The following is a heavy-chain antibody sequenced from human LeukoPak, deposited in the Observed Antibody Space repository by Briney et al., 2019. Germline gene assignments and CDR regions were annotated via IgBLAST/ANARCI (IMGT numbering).Heavy chain of an antibody. CDR3: ARDDSSPGESYYMDV. V-gene: IGHV3-53*01. D-gene: IGHD6-13*01. J-gene: IGHJ6*03. Sequence: GGSLRLSCAASGFTVSSNYMSWVRQAPGKGLEWVSVIYSGCSTYYADSVKGRFTISRDNSKNTLYLQMNSLRAEDTAVYYCARDDSSPGESYYMDVWGKGSTVAVSS. CDR1: GFTVSSNY. CDR2: IYSGCST.